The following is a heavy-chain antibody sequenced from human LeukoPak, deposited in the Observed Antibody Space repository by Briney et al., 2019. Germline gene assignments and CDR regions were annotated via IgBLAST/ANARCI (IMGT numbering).Heavy chain of an antibody. V-gene: IGHV3-7*02. D-gene: IGHD2-21*01. CDR2: IKEDGGEI. J-gene: IGHJ3*02. Sequence: PGGSLRLSCAASGXTFSIYWVSWVRQAPGKGLEWVASIKEDGGEIHYVDSVKGRFTISRDNAKNSLYLQMNSLRAEDTAVYYCETYSAFDIWGHGTMVTVSS. CDR3: ETYSAFDI. CDR1: GXTFSIYW.